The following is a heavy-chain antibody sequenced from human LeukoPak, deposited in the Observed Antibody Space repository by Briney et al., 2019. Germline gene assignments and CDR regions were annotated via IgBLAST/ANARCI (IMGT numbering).Heavy chain of an antibody. Sequence: GGSLRLSCAASGFTFSSYAMSWVRQAPGKGLERVSAITGSGGSTYYADSVKGRFTISRDNAKNSLYLQMNSLRAEDTAVYYCARDYRPSYYYDSSGYYPYYFDYWGQGTLVTVSS. CDR1: GFTFSSYA. CDR2: ITGSGGST. CDR3: ARDYRPSYYYDSSGYYPYYFDY. V-gene: IGHV3-23*01. D-gene: IGHD3-22*01. J-gene: IGHJ4*02.